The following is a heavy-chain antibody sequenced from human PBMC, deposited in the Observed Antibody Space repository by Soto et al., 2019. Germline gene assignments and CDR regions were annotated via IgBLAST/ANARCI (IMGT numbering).Heavy chain of an antibody. CDR1: GYTFTSHD. V-gene: IGHV1-8*01. CDR2: MNPNSGNT. J-gene: IGHJ4*02. Sequence: QVQLVQSGAEVKKPGASVKVSCKASGYTFTSHDINWVRQATGQGLGWMGWMNPNSGNTGYAQKFQGRVTITRDTSISTFYMELSSLRSEDTAIYYCARDRPFDYWGQGTLVTVSS. D-gene: IGHD2-15*01. CDR3: ARDRPFDY.